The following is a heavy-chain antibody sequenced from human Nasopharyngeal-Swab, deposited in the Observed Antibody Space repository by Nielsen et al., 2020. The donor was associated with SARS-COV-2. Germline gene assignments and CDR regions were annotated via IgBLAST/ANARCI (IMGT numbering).Heavy chain of an antibody. J-gene: IGHJ4*02. CDR2: ISYDGSNK. V-gene: IGHV3-30-3*01. Sequence: GESLKISCAASGFTFSRYTMHWVRQAPGKGLEWVAVISYDGSNKYYADSVKGRFTISRDISKNTLYLQMNSLSAEDTAVFYWASTPLDSSGYYYAFHYWGRGTLVTVSS. CDR1: GFTFSRYT. CDR3: ASTPLDSSGYYYAFHY. D-gene: IGHD3-22*01.